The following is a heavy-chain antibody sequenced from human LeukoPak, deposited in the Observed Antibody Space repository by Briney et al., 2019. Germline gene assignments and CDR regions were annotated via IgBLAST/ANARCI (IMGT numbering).Heavy chain of an antibody. Sequence: GASVKVSCKASGFTFTSSAMQWVRQARGQRLEWIGWIVVGSGNTNYAQKFQERVTITRDMSTSTAYMELSSLRSEDTAVYYCAADGGLTMVRSPCYYMDVWGKGTTVTVSS. J-gene: IGHJ6*03. CDR2: IVVGSGNT. CDR3: AADGGLTMVRSPCYYMDV. V-gene: IGHV1-58*02. D-gene: IGHD3-10*01. CDR1: GFTFTSSA.